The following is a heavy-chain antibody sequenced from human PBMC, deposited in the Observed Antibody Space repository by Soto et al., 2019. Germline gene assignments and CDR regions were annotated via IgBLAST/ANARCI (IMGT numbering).Heavy chain of an antibody. J-gene: IGHJ4*02. CDR1: GGSISSYY. D-gene: IGHD3-22*01. Sequence: QVQLQESGPGLVKPSETLSLTCTVSGGSISSYYWSWIRQPPGKGLEWIGYIYYSGSTNYNPSLKSRVTISVDTSKNQFSLKLSSVTAADTAVYYCARDTYDSSGYYYWGQGTLVTVSS. V-gene: IGHV4-59*01. CDR2: IYYSGST. CDR3: ARDTYDSSGYYY.